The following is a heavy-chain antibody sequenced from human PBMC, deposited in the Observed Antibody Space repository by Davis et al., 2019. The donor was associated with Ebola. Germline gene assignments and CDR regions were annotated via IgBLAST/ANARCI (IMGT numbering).Heavy chain of an antibody. V-gene: IGHV1-3*04. CDR1: GYAFTTYP. Sequence: ASVKVSCKASGYAFTTYPIHWVRQAPGHGLEWMGWINTGNGNKQYSQNFQDRVTITTDTSASTAYMELSSLRSEDTAVYYCARETDGHRGDYWGPGTLVTVSS. CDR2: INTGNGNK. CDR3: ARETDGHRGDY. J-gene: IGHJ4*02.